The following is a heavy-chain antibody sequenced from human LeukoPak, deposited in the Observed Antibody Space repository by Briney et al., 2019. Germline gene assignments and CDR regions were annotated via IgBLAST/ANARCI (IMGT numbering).Heavy chain of an antibody. D-gene: IGHD3-22*01. J-gene: IGHJ4*01. CDR3: ARHRGVSGYYYY. CDR2: IYYSGST. V-gene: IGHV4-39*01. Sequence: SETLSLTCTVSGGSISSSSYYWGWIRQPPGKGLEWIGSIYYSGSTYYNPSLRSRVTISVDTSKNQFSLKLSSVTAADTAVYYCARHRGVSGYYYYWGQEPWSPSPQ. CDR1: GGSISSSSYY.